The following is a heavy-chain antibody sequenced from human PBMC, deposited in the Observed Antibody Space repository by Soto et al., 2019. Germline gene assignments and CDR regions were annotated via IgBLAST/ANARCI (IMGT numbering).Heavy chain of an antibody. Sequence: PSETLSLTCTVSGGSISSGGYYWSWIRQPPGKGLEYIGYIYYTGSTNYNPSLQSRVTMSVDTSKNQLSLKLSSVTAADTAVYYCARHYGSGTYPLDYWGQGTLVTVSS. CDR2: IYYTGST. J-gene: IGHJ4*02. CDR1: GGSISSGGYY. CDR3: ARHYGSGTYPLDY. D-gene: IGHD3-10*01. V-gene: IGHV4-61*08.